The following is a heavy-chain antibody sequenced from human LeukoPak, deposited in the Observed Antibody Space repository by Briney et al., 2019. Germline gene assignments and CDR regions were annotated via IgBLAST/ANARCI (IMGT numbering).Heavy chain of an antibody. CDR2: IYTSGST. V-gene: IGHV4-61*02. J-gene: IGHJ6*03. CDR3: ESERELYSSGWEPNYYYMDV. CDR1: GGSISSGSYY. D-gene: IGHD6-19*01. Sequence: SETLSLTCTVSGGSISSGSYYWSWIRQPAGKGLEWIGRIYTSGSTNYNPSLKSRVTISVDTSKNQFSLKLSSMTAADTAVYYCESERELYSSGWEPNYYYMDVWGKGTTVTVSS.